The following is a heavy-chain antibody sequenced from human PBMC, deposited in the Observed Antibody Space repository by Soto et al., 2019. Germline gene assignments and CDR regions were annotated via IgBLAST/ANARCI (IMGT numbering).Heavy chain of an antibody. CDR2: FDREVGEA. CDR1: GYSLSRRS. J-gene: IGHJ6*02. Sequence: ASVKVSCKASGYSLSRRSVHWVRQAPGKGLEWMGVFDREVGEAIYAQKFQDRVTMTADTSTDTAYMDLNSLRSDDTAVYYCATDLLLHGMDIWGQGTTVTVSS. V-gene: IGHV1-24*01. CDR3: ATDLLLHGMDI.